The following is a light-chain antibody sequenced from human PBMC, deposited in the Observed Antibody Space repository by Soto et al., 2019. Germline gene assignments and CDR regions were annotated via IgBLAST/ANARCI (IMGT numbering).Light chain of an antibody. CDR3: QQLNSYPLLT. Sequence: IPLTQSPSSLSASVGDRVTITCRASQGISSYLAWYQQKPGKAPKLLIYAASTLQSGVPSRFSGSGSGTDFTLTIGSLHPEDFATYYCQQLNSYPLLTFGGGTKVEIK. CDR1: QGISSY. V-gene: IGKV1-9*01. J-gene: IGKJ4*01. CDR2: AAS.